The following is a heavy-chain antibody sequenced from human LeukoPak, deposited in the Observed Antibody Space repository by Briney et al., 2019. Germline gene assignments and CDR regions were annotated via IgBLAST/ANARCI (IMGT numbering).Heavy chain of an antibody. CDR3: ARDLYCGGDCYYYFDY. V-gene: IGHV3-48*01. CDR1: GFTFSSYS. D-gene: IGHD2-21*01. Sequence: PGGSLRLSCAASGFTFSSYSMNWVRQAPGKGLEWVSYISSSSSTIYYADSVKGRFTISRDNAKNSLYLQMNSLRAEDTAVYYCARDLYCGGDCYYYFDYWGQGTLVTVSS. CDR2: ISSSSSTI. J-gene: IGHJ4*02.